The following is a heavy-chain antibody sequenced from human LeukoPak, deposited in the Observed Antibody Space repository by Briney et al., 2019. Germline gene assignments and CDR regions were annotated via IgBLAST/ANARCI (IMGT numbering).Heavy chain of an antibody. Sequence: PGGSLRLSCAASGFTVSSNYMSWVRQAPGKGLEWVSVIYSGGSTYYADSVKGRFTISRDNSKNTLYLQMNSLRAEDTAVYYCAREYYDSSGYYYFDYWGQGILVTVST. D-gene: IGHD3-22*01. CDR3: AREYYDSSGYYYFDY. J-gene: IGHJ4*02. CDR1: GFTVSSNY. V-gene: IGHV3-53*01. CDR2: IYSGGST.